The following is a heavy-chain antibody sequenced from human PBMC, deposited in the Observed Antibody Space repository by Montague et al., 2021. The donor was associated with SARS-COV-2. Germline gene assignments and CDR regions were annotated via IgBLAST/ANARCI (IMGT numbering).Heavy chain of an antibody. CDR3: AMRGGALDAFDI. CDR2: SYYSGST. V-gene: IGHV4-39*01. CDR1: GGSIRTSSYY. J-gene: IGHJ3*02. Sequence: DPLSLTCTVSGGSIRTSSYYWGWIRQPPGKELDWIGSSYYSGSTYYNPSLKSRVTVSVDTSKNQFSLKLGYVTAADTAVYYCAMRGGALDAFDIWGQGTMVTVSS. D-gene: IGHD4-17*01.